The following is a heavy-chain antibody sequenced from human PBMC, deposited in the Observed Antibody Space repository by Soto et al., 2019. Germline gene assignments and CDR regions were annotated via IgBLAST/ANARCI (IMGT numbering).Heavy chain of an antibody. CDR1: GDTFTAYY. J-gene: IGHJ4*02. CDR3: ARGGNVVVVTAALDY. D-gene: IGHD2-21*02. CDR2: VNPSGGHT. V-gene: IGHV1-46*01. Sequence: QVQLVQSGAEVKKPGASVKVSCKASGDTFTAYYIHWVRQAPGQGLEWMGTVNPSGGHTTYAQHFLGRMTMTRDTSTSTLYVELTRLTSEDPAIYYCARGGNVVVVTAALDYWGQGTLVTVSS.